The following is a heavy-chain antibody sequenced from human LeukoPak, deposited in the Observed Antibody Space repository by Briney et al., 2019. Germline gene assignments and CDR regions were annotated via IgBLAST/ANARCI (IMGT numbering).Heavy chain of an antibody. CDR3: AREGYSSSWYDY. CDR2: IYHSGST. J-gene: IGHJ4*02. V-gene: IGHV4-30-2*01. Sequence: SWVRQPPGKGLEWIGYIYHSGSTYHNPSLKSRVTISVDRSKNQFSLKLSSVTAADTAVYYCAREGYSSSWYDYWGQGTLVTVSS. D-gene: IGHD6-13*01.